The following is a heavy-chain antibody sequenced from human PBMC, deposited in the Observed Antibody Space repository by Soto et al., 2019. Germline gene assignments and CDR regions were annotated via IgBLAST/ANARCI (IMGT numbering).Heavy chain of an antibody. CDR1: GGSFSGYY. CDR2: INHSGST. D-gene: IGHD3-10*01. CDR3: ARALYYGSGSYYDY. Sequence: QVQLQQWGAGLLKPSETLSLTCAVYGGSFSGYYWSWIRQPPGKGLEWIGEINHSGSTNYNPSLKSRVTLSADTSKNQLSLTLSSVTAADPAVYYCARALYYGSGSYYDYWGQGTLVTVSS. V-gene: IGHV4-34*01. J-gene: IGHJ4*02.